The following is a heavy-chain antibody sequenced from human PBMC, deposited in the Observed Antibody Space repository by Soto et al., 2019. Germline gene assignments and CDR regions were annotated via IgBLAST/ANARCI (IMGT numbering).Heavy chain of an antibody. J-gene: IGHJ4*02. CDR1: GFTFSSYS. V-gene: IGHV3-21*01. CDR3: ARDRGGCGESDY. Sequence: EVQLVESGGGLVKPGGSLRLSCAASGFTFSSYSMNWVRQAPGKGLEWVSSISSSSSYIYYSDSVKGRFTISRDNATKSLYLQMNSLRAEDTAVYYCARDRGGCGESDYWGQGTLVTVSS. CDR2: ISSSSSYI. D-gene: IGHD3-10*01.